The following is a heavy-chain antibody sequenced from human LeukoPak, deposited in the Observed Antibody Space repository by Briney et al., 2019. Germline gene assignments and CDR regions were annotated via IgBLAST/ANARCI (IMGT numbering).Heavy chain of an antibody. V-gene: IGHV3-30*03. J-gene: IGHJ4*02. CDR2: ISYDGSNK. Sequence: GGSLRLSCAASGFTFSSYGMHWVRQAPGKGLEWVAVISYDGSNKYYADSVKGRFTISRDNSKNTLYLQMNSLRAEDTAVYYCARGGYYGDFDYWGQGTLVTVSS. D-gene: IGHD3-3*01. CDR3: ARGGYYGDFDY. CDR1: GFTFSSYG.